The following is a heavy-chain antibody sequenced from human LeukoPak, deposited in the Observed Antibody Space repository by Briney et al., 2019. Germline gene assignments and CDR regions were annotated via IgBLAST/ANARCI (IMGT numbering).Heavy chain of an antibody. Sequence: PSGTLSLTCTVSGASIGSGSDYNWGWIRQPPGKGLGWIGTIHHSGSTYYNPSLKSRVTISIDTPKNQFFLNLASVTAADPAVYYCARLPSGYPDWFDPWGQGSLVTVSS. D-gene: IGHD3-9*01. J-gene: IGHJ5*02. CDR2: IHHSGST. V-gene: IGHV4-39*01. CDR1: GASIGSGSDY. CDR3: ARLPSGYPDWFDP.